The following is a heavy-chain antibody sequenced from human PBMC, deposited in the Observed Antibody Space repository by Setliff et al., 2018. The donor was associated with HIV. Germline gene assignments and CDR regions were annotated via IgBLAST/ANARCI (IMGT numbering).Heavy chain of an antibody. CDR1: GGSFSSKSVY. CDR3: ARYHYGVDWFDP. Sequence: SETLSLTCTVSGGSFSSKSVYWAWTRQPPGQGLEWIGSIHYDGGTYYNPSLKSRVHISIDTSKSEFSLKVNSVTAADTAVYFCARYHYGVDWFDPWGRGTLVTVSS. CDR2: IHYDGGT. J-gene: IGHJ5*02. D-gene: IGHD3-10*01. V-gene: IGHV4-39*07.